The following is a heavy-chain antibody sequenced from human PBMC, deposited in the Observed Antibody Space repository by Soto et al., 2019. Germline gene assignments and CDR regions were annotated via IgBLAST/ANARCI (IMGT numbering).Heavy chain of an antibody. V-gene: IGHV3-74*01. J-gene: IGHJ4*02. CDR2: INSDGSST. CDR3: ARVSGYSNYFDY. Sequence: GGSLRLSCAASGFTFSSYWMHWVRQAPGKGLVWVSRINSDGSSTSYADSVKGRFTISRDNAKNTLYLQMNSLRAEDTAVYYCARVSGYSNYFDYWGQGTLVTVSS. CDR1: GFTFSSYW. D-gene: IGHD4-4*01.